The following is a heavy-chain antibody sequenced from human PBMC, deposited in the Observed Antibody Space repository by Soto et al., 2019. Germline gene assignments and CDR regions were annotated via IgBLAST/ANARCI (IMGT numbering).Heavy chain of an antibody. CDR1: GFTFSSYG. CDR3: ARDHSSSSWYYYYYGMDV. CDR2: IWYDGSNK. Sequence: QVQLVESGGGVVQPGRSLRLSCAASGFTFSSYGMHWVRQAPGKGLEWVAVIWYDGSNKYYADSVKGRFTISRDNSKNTLYLQMNSLGAEDTAVYYCARDHSSSSWYYYYYGMDVWGQGTTVTVSS. D-gene: IGHD6-13*01. J-gene: IGHJ6*02. V-gene: IGHV3-33*01.